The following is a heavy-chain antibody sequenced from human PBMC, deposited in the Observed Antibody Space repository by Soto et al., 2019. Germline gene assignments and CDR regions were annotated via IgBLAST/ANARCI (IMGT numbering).Heavy chain of an antibody. CDR2: ISSSGSTI. J-gene: IGHJ5*02. D-gene: IGHD2-2*02. CDR1: GFTFSSYE. V-gene: IGHV3-48*03. CDR3: ARAAPPYCSSTSCYTGGWFDP. Sequence: PGGSLRLSCAASGFTFSSYEMNWVRQAPGKGLEWVSYISSSGSTIYYADSVKGRFTISRDNAKNSLYLQMNSLRAEDTAVYYCARAAPPYCSSTSCYTGGWFDPWGQGTLVTVSS.